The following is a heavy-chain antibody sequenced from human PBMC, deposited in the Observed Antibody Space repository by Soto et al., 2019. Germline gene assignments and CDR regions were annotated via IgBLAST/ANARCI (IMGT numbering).Heavy chain of an antibody. V-gene: IGHV4-59*08. CDR1: GGSISSYY. J-gene: IGHJ4*02. CDR2: IYYSGST. D-gene: IGHD3-3*01. CDR3: ARGDFAWEPSTDY. Sequence: SETLSLTCTASGGSISSYYWSWIRQPPGKGLEWIGYIYYSGSTNYNPSLKSRVTISVDTSKNQFSLQLSSVTAADTAMYYCARGDFAWEPSTDYWGQGTLVTVSS.